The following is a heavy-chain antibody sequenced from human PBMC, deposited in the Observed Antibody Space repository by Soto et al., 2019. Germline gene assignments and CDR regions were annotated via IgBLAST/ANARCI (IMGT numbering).Heavy chain of an antibody. J-gene: IGHJ3*01. CDR2: IYYNGDT. Sequence: QLQLKQSGPGLVKPWETLSLTCTVSGGSVSSGSFYWGWTRQPPGKGLEWIGDIYYNGDTYYNPSLRSRGTISVDTSENQYSLKLSYVTAADTAVYYWARRDIDNWNQGHAFAFWGQGTMVAVSS. V-gene: IGHV4-39*01. CDR3: ARRDIDNWNQGHAFAF. CDR1: GGSVSSGSFY. D-gene: IGHD1-20*01.